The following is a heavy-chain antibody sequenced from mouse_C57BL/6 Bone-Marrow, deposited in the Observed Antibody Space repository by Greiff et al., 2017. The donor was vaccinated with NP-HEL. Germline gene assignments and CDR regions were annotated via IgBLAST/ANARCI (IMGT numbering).Heavy chain of an antibody. CDR2: FYPGSGSI. CDR1: GYTFTEYT. CDR3: AGHEGASYYYGSWFAY. V-gene: IGHV1-62-2*01. J-gene: IGHJ3*01. Sequence: QVQLQQSGAELVKPGASVKLSCKASGYTFTEYTIHWVKQRSGQGLEWIGWFYPGSGSIKYNEKFQDKATLTADKSSSTVYMELSRLTSKDSAVYFCAGHEGASYYYGSWFAYWGQGTLVTVSA. D-gene: IGHD1-1*01.